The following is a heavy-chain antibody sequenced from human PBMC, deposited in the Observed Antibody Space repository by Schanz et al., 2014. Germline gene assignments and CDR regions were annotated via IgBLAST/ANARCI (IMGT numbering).Heavy chain of an antibody. CDR3: ARHSGYYYYYGMDV. CDR1: GGSISSSSYY. J-gene: IGHJ6*02. CDR2: IYNSGST. Sequence: QLQLQESGPGLVKPSETLSLTCTVSGGSISSSSYYWGWIRQPPGKGLEWIGIIYNSGSTYYNPPIKGGVPFSEDTSKNQSSMKLSSVTAADTAVYYCARHSGYYYYYGMDVWGQGTTVTVSS. V-gene: IGHV4-39*01.